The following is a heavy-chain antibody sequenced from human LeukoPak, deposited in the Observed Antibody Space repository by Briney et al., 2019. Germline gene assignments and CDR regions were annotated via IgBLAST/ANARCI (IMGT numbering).Heavy chain of an antibody. V-gene: IGHV5-51*01. Sequence: GESLKTSRKGPGYSFNNYWIAWVRQMPGQGVEWMGVIYPGYSDTRYSPSFQGQVTNSADKSISTAYLQSRCLKASDTAMYYCARQRGRMTCYAAGAFYMWGQERMVTVSS. CDR1: GYSFNNYW. CDR3: ARQRGRMTCYAAGAFYM. CDR2: IYPGYSDT. D-gene: IGHD3-9*01. J-gene: IGHJ3*02.